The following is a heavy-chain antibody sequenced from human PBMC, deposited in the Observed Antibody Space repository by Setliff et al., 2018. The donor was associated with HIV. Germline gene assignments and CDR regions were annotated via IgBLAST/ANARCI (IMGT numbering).Heavy chain of an antibody. CDR2: ISPDGSDT. CDR3: ALVGGITVPPDGFDI. Sequence: GESLRLSCAASGFTFRNYWMNWVRQAPGKGLVWVARISPDGSDTTHADAVKGRFTISRDNAKNTLYLQMNSLRAEDTAVYHCALVGGITVPPDGFDIWGQGTMVTVSS. J-gene: IGHJ3*02. V-gene: IGHV3-74*01. CDR1: GFTFRNYW. D-gene: IGHD3-22*01.